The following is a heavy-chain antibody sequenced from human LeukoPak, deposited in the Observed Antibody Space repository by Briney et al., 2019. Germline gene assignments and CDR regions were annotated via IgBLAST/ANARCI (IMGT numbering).Heavy chain of an antibody. CDR2: INYSGNS. D-gene: IGHD2-21*01. V-gene: IGHV4-59*08. J-gene: IGHJ4*02. Sequence: SETLPLTCTVSGDSISTDYWSWIRQSPGEGLEWTGYINYSGNSEYNPSLKSRVTISVDRSKNQVSLKMRSVTAADTAVYYCARLDCISKTCYNYWALGALVTVSS. CDR3: ARLDCISKTCYNY. CDR1: GDSISTDY.